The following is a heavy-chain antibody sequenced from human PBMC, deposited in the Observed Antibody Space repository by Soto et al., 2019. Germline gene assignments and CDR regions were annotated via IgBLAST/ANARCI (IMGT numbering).Heavy chain of an antibody. Sequence: EVQLVESGGGLVQPGGSLRLSCAASGFTFSSYSMNWVRQAPGKGLEWVSYISSSSNVIHYADSVKGRFTISRDNAKNSLFLQMNSLRAEDTAVYYCARDRLGSYAMGVWGQGTTVTVSS. D-gene: IGHD3-10*01. CDR3: ARDRLGSYAMGV. V-gene: IGHV3-48*01. CDR1: GFTFSSYS. CDR2: ISSSSNVI. J-gene: IGHJ6*02.